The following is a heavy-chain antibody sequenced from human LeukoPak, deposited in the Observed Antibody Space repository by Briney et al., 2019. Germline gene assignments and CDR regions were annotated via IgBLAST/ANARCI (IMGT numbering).Heavy chain of an antibody. V-gene: IGHV4-59*01. CDR2: IYYSGST. J-gene: IGHJ5*02. Sequence: SETLSLTCTVSGGSISSYYWSWIRQPPGKGLEWIGYIYYSGSTNYNPSLKSRVTISVDTSKNQFSLKLSSVTAADTAVYYCARTGSGVAVDGTGFDPWGQGTLVTVSS. CDR3: ARTGSGVAVDGTGFDP. D-gene: IGHD6-19*01. CDR1: GGSISSYY.